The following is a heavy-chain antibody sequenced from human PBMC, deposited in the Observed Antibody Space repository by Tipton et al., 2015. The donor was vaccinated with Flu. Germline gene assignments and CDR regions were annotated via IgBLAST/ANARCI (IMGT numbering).Heavy chain of an antibody. CDR1: GYTFTSYW. CDR2: IHPDDSDT. Sequence: QLVQSGAEVKKPGESLKISCKGSGYTFTSYWIGWVRQMPGKGLEWMGIIHPDDSDTRYSPSFQGQVSISVDKSVYTAYLHWSSRKASDTAMYYCARRRFSGSYWVGGYWGQGTLVTVSS. CDR3: ARRRFSGSYWVGGY. J-gene: IGHJ4*02. V-gene: IGHV5-51*01. D-gene: IGHD1-26*01.